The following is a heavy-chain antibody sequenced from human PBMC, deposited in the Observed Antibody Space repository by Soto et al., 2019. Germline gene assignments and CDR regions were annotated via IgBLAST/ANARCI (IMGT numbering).Heavy chain of an antibody. CDR1: GFTFSSFS. CDR3: ARLRKDHSDSSSYYPYYFDY. J-gene: IGHJ4*02. D-gene: IGHD3-22*01. CDR2: ISSSSSTI. Sequence: EAQLVESGGGLVQPGGSLRLSCAASGFTFSSFSMNWVRQAPGKGLEWISYISSSSSTIYSADSVKGRVTISSDNAKNSLYLQMNILSDDDTAMSYCARLRKDHSDSSSYYPYYFDYWGQGSLVTVSS. V-gene: IGHV3-48*02.